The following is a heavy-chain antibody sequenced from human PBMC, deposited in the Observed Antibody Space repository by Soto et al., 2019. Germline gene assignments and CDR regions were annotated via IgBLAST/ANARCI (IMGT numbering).Heavy chain of an antibody. CDR1: GGSISSSSYY. CDR2: IYYSGST. J-gene: IGHJ6*03. Sequence: QLQLQESGPGLVKPSETLSLTCTVSGGSISSSSYYWGWIRQSPGKGLEWIGSIYYSGSTYYNPSLKSRVTISVDTSKNKSALKVSSVTAADTAVYYCARLRTTNYYYYYMDVWGKGTTVTVSS. D-gene: IGHD4-17*01. V-gene: IGHV4-39*01. CDR3: ARLRTTNYYYYYMDV.